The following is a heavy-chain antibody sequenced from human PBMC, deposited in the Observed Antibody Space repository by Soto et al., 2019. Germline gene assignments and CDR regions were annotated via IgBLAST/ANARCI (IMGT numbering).Heavy chain of an antibody. CDR2: VNHSGST. CDR1: RASFSDYY. Sequence: PSATLALTCAVYRASFSDYYWTWIRQPPGKGVEWIGEVNHSGSTNSNPSLKSRVTISVDPSKSQFSLKLNSVTAADTAIYYCARGQYDFWSGNRYYYGLDAWGQGTTVT. J-gene: IGHJ6*02. CDR3: ARGQYDFWSGNRYYYGLDA. D-gene: IGHD3-3*01. V-gene: IGHV4-34*01.